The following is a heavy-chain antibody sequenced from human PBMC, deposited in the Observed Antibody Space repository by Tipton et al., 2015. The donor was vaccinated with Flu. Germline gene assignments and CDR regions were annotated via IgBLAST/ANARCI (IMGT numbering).Heavy chain of an antibody. CDR2: ISGGGAIK. Sequence: SLRLSCAASGFTFGRYAMTWVRQAPGKGLEWVSSISGGGAIKYFADSVKGRFTISRDHAKNTLYLQMNSLRAEDTAVYYCTKVIPELVAGLDYWGQGALVNVSS. D-gene: IGHD6-19*01. CDR1: GFTFGRYA. CDR3: TKVIPELVAGLDY. V-gene: IGHV3-23*01. J-gene: IGHJ4*02.